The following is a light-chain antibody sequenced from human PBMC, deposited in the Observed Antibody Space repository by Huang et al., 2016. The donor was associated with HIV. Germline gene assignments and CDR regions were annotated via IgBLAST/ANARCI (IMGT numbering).Light chain of an antibody. V-gene: IGKV3-20*01. Sequence: EIVLTQSPGTLSLSPGERATISCRASQSVASINFAWYQQRPGQAPRLLIHCAFRRATGIPDRFSGSGSGTDFSLTISRLEPDDFAVYYCQQYGSSPLTFGGGTKVEIK. CDR3: QQYGSSPLT. CDR1: QSVASIN. J-gene: IGKJ4*01. CDR2: CAF.